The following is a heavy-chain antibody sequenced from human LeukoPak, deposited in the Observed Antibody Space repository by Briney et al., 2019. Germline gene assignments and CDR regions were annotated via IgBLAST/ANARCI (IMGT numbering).Heavy chain of an antibody. V-gene: IGHV1-69*13. CDR1: GGTFSSYA. J-gene: IGHJ4*02. Sequence: SVKVSCKASGGTFSSYAISWVRQAPGQGLEWMGGIVPIFGTANYAQKFQGRVTITADESTSTAYMELSSLRSEDTAVYYCARGPTYYYDSSGSHFDYWGQGTLVTVSS. CDR3: ARGPTYYYDSSGSHFDY. D-gene: IGHD3-22*01. CDR2: IVPIFGTA.